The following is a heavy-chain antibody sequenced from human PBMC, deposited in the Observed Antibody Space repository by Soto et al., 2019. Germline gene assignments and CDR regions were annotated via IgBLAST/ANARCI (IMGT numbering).Heavy chain of an antibody. V-gene: IGHV1-69*06. CDR2: IIPVVGTT. D-gene: IGHD2-8*01. CDR1: GDTFTTKS. CDR3: ARGLLYATTYFDY. Sequence: QVQLVQSGAEVKKPGSSVKVSCKASGDTFTTKSLNWVRQAPGQGLEWMGGIIPVVGTTKYAQKYQDRVTITGDKSTHTAYMELSSLRSDDTAVYYCARGLLYATTYFDYWGQGTPVTVSS. J-gene: IGHJ4*02.